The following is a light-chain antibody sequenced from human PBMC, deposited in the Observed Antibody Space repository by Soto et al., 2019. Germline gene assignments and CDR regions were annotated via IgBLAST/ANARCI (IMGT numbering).Light chain of an antibody. V-gene: IGKV1-5*03. CDR3: QRYNSYSEA. Sequence: DIQMTQSPSTLSGSVGDSVTLTCRASQTISGWLAWYQQKPGKTPRLLIYKPSTLTSGVPSRFSGSRSGTEFTLTISSLQPDDFAIYYCQRYNSYSEAFGQGTKVELK. J-gene: IGKJ1*01. CDR2: KPS. CDR1: QTISGW.